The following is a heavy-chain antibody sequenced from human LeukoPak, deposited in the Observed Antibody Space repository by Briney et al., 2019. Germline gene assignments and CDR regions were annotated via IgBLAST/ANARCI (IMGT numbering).Heavy chain of an antibody. J-gene: IGHJ4*02. Sequence: SETLSLTCTVSGYSISSGYNWGWIRQPPGMGLEWIGSIYHDGTTYYNPSLKSRVTISVDTSKNRFSLELSSVTAADTAVYYCARYSGYDSSLDYWGQGTLVTVSS. CDR2: IYHDGTT. CDR3: ARYSGYDSSLDY. D-gene: IGHD5-12*01. CDR1: GYSISSGYN. V-gene: IGHV4-38-2*02.